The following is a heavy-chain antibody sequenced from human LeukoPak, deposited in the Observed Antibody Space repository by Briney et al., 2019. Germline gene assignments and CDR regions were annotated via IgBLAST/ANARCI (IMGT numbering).Heavy chain of an antibody. CDR1: GGSISSSSYY. V-gene: IGHV4-39*01. J-gene: IGHJ4*02. CDR2: IYYSGST. D-gene: IGHD2-15*01. Sequence: PSETLSLTCTVSGGSISSSSYYWGWIRQPPGKELEWIGSIYYSGSTYYNPSLKSRVTISVDTSKNQFSLKLSSVTAADTAVYFCARLYCSGGNCYSFDYWGQGTLVTVSS. CDR3: ARLYCSGGNCYSFDY.